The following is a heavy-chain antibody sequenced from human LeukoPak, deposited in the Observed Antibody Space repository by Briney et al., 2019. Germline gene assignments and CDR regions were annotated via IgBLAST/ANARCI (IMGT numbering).Heavy chain of an antibody. D-gene: IGHD5-18*01. CDR3: ARPAAMATGLFDP. CDR2: IYYSGST. CDR1: GVSIRTSTYY. Sequence: SETLSLTCTVSGVSIRTSTYYWGWIRQPPGKGLDWIGNIYYSGSTHYNPSLKGRATISVDTTKNQYIMKLTSVTAADAAVYYCARPAAMATGLFDPWGQGTLVTVSS. V-gene: IGHV4-39*01. J-gene: IGHJ5*02.